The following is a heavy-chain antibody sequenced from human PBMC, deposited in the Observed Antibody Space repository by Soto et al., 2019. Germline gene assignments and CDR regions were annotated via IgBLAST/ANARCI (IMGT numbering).Heavy chain of an antibody. CDR1: GYTFTSYA. V-gene: IGHV1-3*01. Sequence: ASVTVSCQASGYTFTSYAMHWVRQAPGQRLEWMGWINAGNGNTKYSQKFQGRVTITRDTSASTAYMELSSLRSEDTAVYYCARDRYSYGSEFFDYWGQGTLVTVSS. CDR2: INAGNGNT. CDR3: ARDRYSYGSEFFDY. J-gene: IGHJ4*02. D-gene: IGHD5-18*01.